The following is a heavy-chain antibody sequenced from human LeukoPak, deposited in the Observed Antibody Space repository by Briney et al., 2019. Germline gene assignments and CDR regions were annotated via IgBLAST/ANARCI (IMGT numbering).Heavy chain of an antibody. CDR1: GFTFSSYG. Sequence: GGSLRLSCAASGFTFSSYGMHWVRQAPGKGLEWVAVISYDGSNKYYADSVKGRFTISRDNSKNTLYLQMNSLRAEDTAVYYCAKSLYGDYGYWGRGTLVSVSS. CDR2: ISYDGSNK. CDR3: AKSLYGDYGY. V-gene: IGHV3-30*18. D-gene: IGHD4-17*01. J-gene: IGHJ4*02.